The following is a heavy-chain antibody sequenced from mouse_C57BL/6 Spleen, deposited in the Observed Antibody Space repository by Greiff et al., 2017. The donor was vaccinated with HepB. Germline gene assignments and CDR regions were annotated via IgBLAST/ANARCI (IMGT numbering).Heavy chain of an antibody. J-gene: IGHJ4*01. CDR1: GFSLTSYG. V-gene: IGHV2-6*02. D-gene: IGHD1-1*01. CDR3: ARNYGSSYDYAMDY. Sequence: VQLKESGPGLVAPSQSLSITCTVSGFSLTSYGVHWVRQPPGKGLEWLVVIWSDGSTTYNSALKSRLSISKDNSKSQVFLKMNSLQTDDTAMYYCARNYGSSYDYAMDYWGQGTSVTVSS. CDR2: IWSDGST.